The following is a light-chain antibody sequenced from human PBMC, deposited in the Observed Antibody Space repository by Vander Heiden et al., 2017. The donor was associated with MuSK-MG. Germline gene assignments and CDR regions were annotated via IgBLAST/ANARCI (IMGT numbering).Light chain of an antibody. Sequence: IQMPQSPSSLSASVGDRVTITCRASQDISHFLAWFQQKAGKAPKSLIYAASRLQSGVPSKFSGSGSGTDFTLTISSLQPEDFATYYCQQYDTYPYTFGQGTKVEIK. J-gene: IGKJ2*01. CDR2: AAS. V-gene: IGKV1-16*02. CDR3: QQYDTYPYT. CDR1: QDISHF.